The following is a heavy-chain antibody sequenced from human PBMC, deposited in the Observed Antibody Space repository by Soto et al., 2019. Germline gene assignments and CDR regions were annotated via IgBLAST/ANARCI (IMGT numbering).Heavy chain of an antibody. D-gene: IGHD3-10*01. V-gene: IGHV4-61*08. CDR3: ARDGSGSYYSLGAYGMDV. J-gene: IGHJ6*02. CDR2: ISNSGNT. CDR1: GGSGRSDGYY. Sequence: SETLSLTCTVSGGSGRSDGYYWSWIRQPPGKGLEWIGFISNSGNTKFNPSLKSRVTISLDTSKNQFSLRLTSVTAADTAVYYCARDGSGSYYSLGAYGMDVWGQGTTGTV.